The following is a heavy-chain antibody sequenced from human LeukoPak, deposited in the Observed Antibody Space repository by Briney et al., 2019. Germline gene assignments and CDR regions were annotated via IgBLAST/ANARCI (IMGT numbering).Heavy chain of an antibody. D-gene: IGHD3-9*01. J-gene: IGHJ4*02. CDR1: GFTVSSNY. CDR2: IYSGGST. Sequence: GGSLRLSCAASGFTVSSNYMSWVRQPPGKGLEWVSVIYSGGSTYYADSVEDRFTISRDNSKNTVYLQMNSLRAEDTAIYYCARAGVLRYLGDWGQGTLVTVSS. V-gene: IGHV3-66*01. CDR3: ARAGVLRYLGD.